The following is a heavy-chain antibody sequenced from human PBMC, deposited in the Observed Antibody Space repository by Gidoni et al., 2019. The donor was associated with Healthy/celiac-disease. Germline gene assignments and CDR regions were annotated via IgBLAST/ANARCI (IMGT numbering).Heavy chain of an antibody. V-gene: IGHV4-4*02. CDR2: IYHSGST. CDR1: GGSISSSNW. Sequence: QVQLQESGPGLVKPSGTLSLTCAVSGGSISSSNWGGWVRQPPGKGLGWFGEIYHSGSTNYNPSLKSRVTISVDKSKNQFSLKLSSVTAADTAVYYCARGRSEDYYYYGMDVWGQGTTVTVSS. CDR3: ARGRSEDYYYYGMDV. J-gene: IGHJ6*02. D-gene: IGHD3-3*01.